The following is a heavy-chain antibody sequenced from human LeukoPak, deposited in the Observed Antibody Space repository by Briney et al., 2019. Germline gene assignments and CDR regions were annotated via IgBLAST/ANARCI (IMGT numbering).Heavy chain of an antibody. CDR3: AKGVGSNGNQLLSLAFDI. CDR1: GFTFSSYA. J-gene: IGHJ3*02. V-gene: IGHV3-23*01. D-gene: IGHD2-2*01. CDR2: ISGSGGSA. Sequence: GGSLRLSCAASGFTFSSYAMSWVRQAPGKGLEWVSAISGSGGSAYYADSVKGRFTISRDNSKNTLYLQMNSLRAEDTAVYYCAKGVGSNGNQLLSLAFDIWGQGTMVTVSS.